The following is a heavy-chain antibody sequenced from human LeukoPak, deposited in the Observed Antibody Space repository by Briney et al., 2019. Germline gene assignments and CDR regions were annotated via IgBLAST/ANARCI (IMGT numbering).Heavy chain of an antibody. CDR3: ARGGGYSYGYRLSYYFDY. Sequence: SETLSLTCAVYGGSFSGYYWSWIRQPPGKGLEWIGEINHSGSTNYNPSLKSRVTISVDTSKNQFSLKLSSATAADTAVYYCARGGGYSYGYRLSYYFDYWGQGTLVTVSS. J-gene: IGHJ4*02. CDR1: GGSFSGYY. D-gene: IGHD5-18*01. V-gene: IGHV4-34*01. CDR2: INHSGST.